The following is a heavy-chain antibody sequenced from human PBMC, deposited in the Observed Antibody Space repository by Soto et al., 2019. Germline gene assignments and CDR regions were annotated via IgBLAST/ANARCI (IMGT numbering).Heavy chain of an antibody. J-gene: IGHJ4*02. D-gene: IGHD2-2*01. V-gene: IGHV1-24*01. Sequence: ASVKVSCKVSGYSLSDLSIHWVRQAPGKGLEWMGGLDAEDGETIYAQKLQGRGTMTEDTSTDTAYMELSSLTSEDTAMYYCATLPRTIERTPAAIWSFDAWGQGTLVTVSS. CDR3: ATLPRTIERTPAAIWSFDA. CDR1: GYSLSDLS. CDR2: LDAEDGET.